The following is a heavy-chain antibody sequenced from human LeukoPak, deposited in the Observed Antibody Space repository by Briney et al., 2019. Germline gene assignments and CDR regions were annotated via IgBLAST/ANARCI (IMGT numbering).Heavy chain of an antibody. Sequence: PGGSLRLSCAASRFTFSNYGMHWVRQAPGKGLEWVAVIWYDGSYKYYVDSVKGRFTISRDNSKNTLYLQMNSPRAEDTAVYYCAKPTRGSGSFLIDYWGQGTLVTVSS. CDR2: IWYDGSYK. V-gene: IGHV3-33*06. J-gene: IGHJ4*02. D-gene: IGHD1-26*01. CDR1: RFTFSNYG. CDR3: AKPTRGSGSFLIDY.